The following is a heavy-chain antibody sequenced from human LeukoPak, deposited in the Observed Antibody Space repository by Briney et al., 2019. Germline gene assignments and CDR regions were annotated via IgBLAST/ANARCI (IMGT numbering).Heavy chain of an antibody. Sequence: GGSLRLSCAASGFTFDDYAMHWVRQAPGKGLEWVSSISSSSSYIYYADSVKGRFTISRDNAKNSLYLQMNSLRAEDTAVYYCASPINTMVRDQNWFDPWGQGTLVTVSS. CDR1: GFTFDDYA. D-gene: IGHD3-10*01. CDR3: ASPINTMVRDQNWFDP. CDR2: ISSSSSYI. J-gene: IGHJ5*02. V-gene: IGHV3-21*01.